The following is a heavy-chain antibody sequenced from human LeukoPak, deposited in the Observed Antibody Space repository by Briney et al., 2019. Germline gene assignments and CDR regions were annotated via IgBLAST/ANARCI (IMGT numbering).Heavy chain of an antibody. Sequence: GRSLRLSCAASGFTFDDYAMHWVRQAPGKGLVWVSGISWNSGRIGYADSVKGRFTISRDNAKNSLYLQMNSLRAEDTALYYCAKDNVRLRSGLGFDYWGQGTLVTVSS. CDR2: ISWNSGRI. D-gene: IGHD3-3*01. CDR3: AKDNVRLRSGLGFDY. CDR1: GFTFDDYA. V-gene: IGHV3-9*01. J-gene: IGHJ4*02.